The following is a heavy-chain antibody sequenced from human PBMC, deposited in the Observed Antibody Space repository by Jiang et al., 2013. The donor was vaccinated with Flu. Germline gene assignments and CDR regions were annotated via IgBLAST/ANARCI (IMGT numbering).Heavy chain of an antibody. D-gene: IGHD5-18*01. CDR2: INHSGST. CDR3: ARGRRPPLAKAATGYNYGYCAFDI. Sequence: LLKPSETLSLTCAVYGGSFSGYYWSWIRQPPGKGLEWIGEINHSGSTNYNPSLKSRVTISVDTSKNQFSLKLSSVTAADTAVYYCARGRRPPLAKAATGYNYGYCAFDIWGQGTMVTVSS. CDR1: GGSFSGYY. V-gene: IGHV4-34*01. J-gene: IGHJ3*02.